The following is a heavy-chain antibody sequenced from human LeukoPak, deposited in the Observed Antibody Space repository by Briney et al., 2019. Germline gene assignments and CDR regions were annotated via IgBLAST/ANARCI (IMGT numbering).Heavy chain of an antibody. D-gene: IGHD1-14*01. CDR1: GFTFSGYS. J-gene: IGHJ4*02. Sequence: HTGGSLRLSCAASGFTFSGYSMTWVRQAPGKGLEWVSYISGSGTNIYNADSVKGRFTISRDNAKNSIYLQLNSLRDEDTAVYYCVRETAYSFDCWGQGTLVTVSS. V-gene: IGHV3-48*02. CDR3: VRETAYSFDC. CDR2: ISGSGTNI.